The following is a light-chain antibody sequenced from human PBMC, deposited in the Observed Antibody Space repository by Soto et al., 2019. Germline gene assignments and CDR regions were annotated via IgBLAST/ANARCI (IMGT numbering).Light chain of an antibody. CDR1: SSDVGGSTH. V-gene: IGLV2-14*01. CDR3: NSYTTSSTYV. CDR2: GDS. J-gene: IGLJ1*01. Sequence: QSALTQPASVSGSPGQSIAISCTGTSSDVGGSTHVSWYQHHPGEAPKLMIYGDSNRPSGVSDRFSGSKSGNTASLTISGLQAGDEAGYYCNSYTTSSTYVFGTGTKLTVL.